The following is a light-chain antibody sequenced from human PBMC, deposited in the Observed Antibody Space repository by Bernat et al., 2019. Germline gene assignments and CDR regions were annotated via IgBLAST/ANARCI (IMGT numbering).Light chain of an antibody. J-gene: IGKJ3*01. CDR2: GAS. CDR3: QQSYGTTREFT. V-gene: IGKV1-39*01. CDR1: QTISYY. Sequence: DIQMTQSPSSLSASVGDRVTITCRTSQTISYYLNWYQQKPGKAPTLLIYGASTLQSVVPSRFSGSGSGTAFTLTISSLQPEDFATYYCQQSYGTTREFTVGPGTKVDVK.